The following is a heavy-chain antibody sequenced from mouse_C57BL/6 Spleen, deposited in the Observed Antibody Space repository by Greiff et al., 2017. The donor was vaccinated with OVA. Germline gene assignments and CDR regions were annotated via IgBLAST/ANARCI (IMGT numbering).Heavy chain of an antibody. Sequence: QVQLQQPGAELVRPGSSVKLSCKASGYTFTSYWMDWVKQRPGQGLEWIGNIYPSDSETHYNQKFKDKATLTVDKSSSTAYMQLSCLTSEDSAVYYCARRSTVGRLYWYFDVWGTGTTVTVSS. V-gene: IGHV1-61*01. CDR2: IYPSDSET. CDR3: ARRSTVGRLYWYFDV. CDR1: GYTFTSYW. D-gene: IGHD1-1*01. J-gene: IGHJ1*03.